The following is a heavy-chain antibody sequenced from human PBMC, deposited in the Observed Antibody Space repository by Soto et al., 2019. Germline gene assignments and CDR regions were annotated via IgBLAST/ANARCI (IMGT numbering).Heavy chain of an antibody. CDR1: GGFVSSGSYY. D-gene: IGHD2-21*02. CDR2: MSHSGGT. CDR3: AGVERGTATTVVDAFDI. Sequence: QVQLQQWGAGLLKPSETLSLTCAVYGGFVSSGSYYWSWIRQPPGKGLEWIGEMSHSGGTHFNPSHKSRVTVSVDTSKNQFSLKMSSVTAADTAVYYWAGVERGTATTVVDAFDIWGPGTMVTVSS. J-gene: IGHJ3*02. V-gene: IGHV4-34*01.